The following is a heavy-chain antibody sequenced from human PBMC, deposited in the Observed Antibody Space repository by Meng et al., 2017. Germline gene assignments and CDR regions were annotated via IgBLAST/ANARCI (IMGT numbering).Heavy chain of an antibody. Sequence: VQLVGVGGGVVRPGGSLSSSGSASGLTCSDYYMGGIRQVQGKGLEWVSYISSSGSTIYYAESGKGRFTISRDNAKNSLYLQMNSLRAEDTAVYYCASVSGSYFVHWGQGTLVTVSS. D-gene: IGHD1-26*01. J-gene: IGHJ4*02. CDR2: ISSSGSTI. CDR1: GLTCSDYY. CDR3: ASVSGSYFVH. V-gene: IGHV3-11*01.